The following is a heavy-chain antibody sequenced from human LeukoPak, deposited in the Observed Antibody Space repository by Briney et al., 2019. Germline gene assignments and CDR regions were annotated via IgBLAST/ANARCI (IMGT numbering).Heavy chain of an antibody. CDR3: VRDPSGSGFAFDS. CDR2: IWFDGCNK. Sequence: GGSLRLSCAASGFIFSNDAMHWVRQAPGKGLEWVAFIWFDGCNKHYADSVKGRFTISRDNSEDTLYLQMNSLRAEDTAVYYCVRDPSGSGFAFDSWGQGALVTVSS. V-gene: IGHV3-33*01. J-gene: IGHJ4*02. D-gene: IGHD1-1*01. CDR1: GFIFSNDA.